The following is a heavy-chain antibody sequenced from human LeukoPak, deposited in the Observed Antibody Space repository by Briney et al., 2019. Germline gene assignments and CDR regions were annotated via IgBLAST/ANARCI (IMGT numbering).Heavy chain of an antibody. Sequence: GGSLRLSCAASGFTFSNYAMSWVRQAPGKGLEWVSVISGSGGSTYYADSMKGRFTISRDNSKNTLYLQMNSLRAEDTAVYYCARRNIAAAALDYWGQGALVTVSS. V-gene: IGHV3-23*01. J-gene: IGHJ4*02. CDR2: ISGSGGST. CDR1: GFTFSNYA. D-gene: IGHD6-13*01. CDR3: ARRNIAAAALDY.